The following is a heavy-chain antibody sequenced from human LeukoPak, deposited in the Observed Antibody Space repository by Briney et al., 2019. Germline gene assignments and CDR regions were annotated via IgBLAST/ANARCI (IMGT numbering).Heavy chain of an antibody. V-gene: IGHV3-30*03. D-gene: IGHD5-24*01. CDR1: GFTFNTYA. CDR2: ISYDGRNN. CDR3: TRDWARRVYNNYGMDV. Sequence: GGSLRLSCAASGFTFNTYAMHWVRQAPGKGLEWLAVISYDGRNNYYAGSAKGRFTISRDNSKNTLYLQMSSLRPDDTAVYYCTRDWARRVYNNYGMDVWGLGTTVTVSS. J-gene: IGHJ6*02.